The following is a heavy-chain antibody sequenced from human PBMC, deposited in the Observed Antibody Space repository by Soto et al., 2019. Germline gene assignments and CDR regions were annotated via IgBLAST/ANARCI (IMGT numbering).Heavy chain of an antibody. V-gene: IGHV4-31*03. CDR1: GGSISSGGYY. CDR2: IYYSGST. D-gene: IGHD2-15*01. CDR3: ARSCNCGYCSGGSCNGAFDI. Sequence: SETLSLTCTVSGGSISSGGYYWSWIRQHPGKGLEWIGYIYYSGSTYYNPSLKSRVTISVDTSKNQFSLKLSSVTAADTAVYYCARSCNCGYCSGGSCNGAFDIWGQGTMVTVS. J-gene: IGHJ3*02.